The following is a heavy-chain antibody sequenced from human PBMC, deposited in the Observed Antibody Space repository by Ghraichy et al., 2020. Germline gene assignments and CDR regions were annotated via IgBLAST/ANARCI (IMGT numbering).Heavy chain of an antibody. Sequence: VKVSCKASGGAAGGTFRSYAISWVRQAPGQGLEWMGGIIPVFERATYAQSFLGRVTITADKSTTTAYMELSSLRSEDTAVYYCARCDAAFREFDYWGQGTLVTVSS. CDR3: ARCDAAFREFDY. V-gene: IGHV1-69*10. D-gene: IGHD3-10*01. CDR1: GGAAGGTFRSYA. J-gene: IGHJ4*02. CDR2: IIPVFERA.